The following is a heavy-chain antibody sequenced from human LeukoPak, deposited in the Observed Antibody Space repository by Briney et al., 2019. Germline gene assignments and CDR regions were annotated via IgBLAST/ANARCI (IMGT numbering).Heavy chain of an antibody. D-gene: IGHD6-13*01. CDR1: GYNFPIYW. CDR2: IYPDDSNT. CDR3: ARQGAAGKYYYYYMDV. Sequence: GESLKISCQGSGYNFPIYWIGWLRQMPGQGLEWMGIIYPDDSNTIYGPSFQGQVTISADKSINTAYLEWSSLKASDTAIYYCARQGAAGKYYYYYMDVWGKGTTVTVSS. V-gene: IGHV5-51*01. J-gene: IGHJ6*03.